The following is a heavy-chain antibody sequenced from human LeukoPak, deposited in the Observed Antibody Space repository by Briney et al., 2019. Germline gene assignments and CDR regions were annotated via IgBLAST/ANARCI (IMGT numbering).Heavy chain of an antibody. D-gene: IGHD3-10*01. CDR3: ARGMLLWFEYNWFDP. Sequence: SETLSHTCTVSGVSINSNYYYWGWIRQPPGKGLEWIGSVAYSGSTFHNPSLKSRLSIYSDTSKNQFSLKLSSVTAADTAVYYCARGMLLWFEYNWFDPWGQGTLVTVSS. V-gene: IGHV4-39*01. J-gene: IGHJ5*02. CDR2: VAYSGST. CDR1: GVSINSNYYY.